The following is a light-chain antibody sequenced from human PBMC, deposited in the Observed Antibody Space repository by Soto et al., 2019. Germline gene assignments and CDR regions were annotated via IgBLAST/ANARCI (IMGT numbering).Light chain of an antibody. Sequence: QSVLTQPRSVSGSPGQSVAISCTGTNRDVDAYDFVSWYQHHPGKAPKLIISEVSKRPSGVSHRFSGSKSGNTASLTISGLQAEDEADYFCCSFAGSFYVFGTGTKVTVL. CDR3: CSFAGSFYV. J-gene: IGLJ1*01. V-gene: IGLV2-11*01. CDR2: EVS. CDR1: NRDVDAYDF.